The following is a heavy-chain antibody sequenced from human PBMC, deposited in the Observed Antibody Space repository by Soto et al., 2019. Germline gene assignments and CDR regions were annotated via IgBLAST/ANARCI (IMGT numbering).Heavy chain of an antibody. J-gene: IGHJ4*02. CDR1: GFTFTRYS. V-gene: IGHV3-21*06. CDR3: ARESEDLTSNFDY. CDR2: ISSTTNYI. Sequence: PGGSLRLSCAASGFTFTRYSINWVRQAPGKGLEWVSSISSTTNYIYYGDSMKGRFTISRDNAKNSLYLEMNSLRAEDTAVYYCARESEDLTSNFDYWGQGTLVIVSS.